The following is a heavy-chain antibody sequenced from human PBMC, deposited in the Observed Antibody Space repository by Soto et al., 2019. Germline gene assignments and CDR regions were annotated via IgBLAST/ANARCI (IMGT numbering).Heavy chain of an antibody. V-gene: IGHV4-59*01. CDR3: ARDRRYSSSWYRGWFDP. CDR2: IYYSGST. D-gene: IGHD6-13*01. Sequence: SDTLSLTCTVSGGSISSFYWSWIRQPPGKGLEWIGYIYYSGSTNYNPSLKSRVTISVDTSKNQFSLKLSSVTAADTAVYYCARDRRYSSSWYRGWFDPWGQGTLVTVSS. J-gene: IGHJ5*02. CDR1: GGSISSFY.